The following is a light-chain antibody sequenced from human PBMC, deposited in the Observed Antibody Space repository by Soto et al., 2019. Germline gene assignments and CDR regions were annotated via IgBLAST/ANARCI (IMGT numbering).Light chain of an antibody. CDR3: QQYDNWPIT. Sequence: EIVLTQSPGTLSLSPGERATLSCRASQSVSNNYLAWYQQKPGQAPRLLIYNPSTRATGIPARFSGSGSGTEFTLTISSLQSEDFAIYYCQQYDNWPITFGGGTKVDIK. V-gene: IGKV3-15*01. J-gene: IGKJ4*01. CDR2: NPS. CDR1: QSVSNN.